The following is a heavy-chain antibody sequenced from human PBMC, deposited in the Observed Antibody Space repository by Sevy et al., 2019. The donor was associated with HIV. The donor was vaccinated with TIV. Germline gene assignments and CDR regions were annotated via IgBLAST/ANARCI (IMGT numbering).Heavy chain of an antibody. Sequence: GGSLRLSCAASGFSFTNAWMRWVRQAPGEGLEWVGRIKSNHEGGTADYAAPVRGRFTISRDDSKNTLFLQLSSLKIEDIAVYYCTTDAGMTPSYALQHWGRGTLVTVSS. D-gene: IGHD1-20*01. CDR1: GFSFTNAW. J-gene: IGHJ1*01. V-gene: IGHV3-15*01. CDR3: TTDAGMTPSYALQH. CDR2: IKSNHEGGTA.